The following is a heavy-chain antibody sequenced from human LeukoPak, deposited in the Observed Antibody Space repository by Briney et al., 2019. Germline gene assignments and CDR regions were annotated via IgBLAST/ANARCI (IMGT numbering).Heavy chain of an antibody. CDR3: ARVGSRGVIITRRALDY. V-gene: IGHV4-34*01. CDR1: GGSFSGYY. CDR2: INHSGST. D-gene: IGHD3-10*01. J-gene: IGHJ4*02. Sequence: SETLSLTCAVYGGSFSGYYWTRIRQPPGKGLEWIGEINHSGSTNYNPSLKSRATISVDTSKNQFSLKLSSVTAADTAVYYCARVGSRGVIITRRALDYWGQGTLVTVSS.